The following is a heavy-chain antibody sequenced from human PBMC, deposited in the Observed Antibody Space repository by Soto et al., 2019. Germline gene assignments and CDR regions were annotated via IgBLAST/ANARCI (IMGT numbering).Heavy chain of an antibody. CDR2: INPYSGNT. CDR1: GYTFITYG. Sequence: QIHLVQSGPEVRKPGASVKLSCKTSGYTFITYGLTWVRQAPGEGLEWMGWINPYSGNTAFAEKFQDRITVTTDTSTDPAYMELEDLDSDDTAVYYCAKNAVSGDYASHLDYWGQGTLVAVST. J-gene: IGHJ4*02. D-gene: IGHD4-17*01. CDR3: AKNAVSGDYASHLDY. V-gene: IGHV1-18*01.